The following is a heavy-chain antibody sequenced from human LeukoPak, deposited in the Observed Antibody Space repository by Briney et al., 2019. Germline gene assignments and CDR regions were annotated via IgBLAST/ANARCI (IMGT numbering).Heavy chain of an antibody. J-gene: IGHJ4*02. V-gene: IGHV4-61*01. Sequence: SETLSLTCTVSGGSVSSGSYYWSWIRQPPGKGLEWIGYIYYSGSTNYNPSLKSRVTISVDTSKNQFSLKLSSVTAADTAVYYCARSPMQWLPEGSGDYFDYWGQGTLVTVSS. CDR2: IYYSGST. CDR1: GGSVSSGSYY. CDR3: ARSPMQWLPEGSGDYFDY. D-gene: IGHD6-19*01.